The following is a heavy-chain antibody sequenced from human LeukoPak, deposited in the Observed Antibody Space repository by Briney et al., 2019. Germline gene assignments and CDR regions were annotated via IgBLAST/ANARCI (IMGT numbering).Heavy chain of an antibody. D-gene: IGHD4-4*01. CDR3: AREPYSRGYYGMDV. Sequence: TTSETLSLTCAVYGGSFSGYYWSWIRQPPGKGLEWIGEINHSGSTNYNPSLKSRVTISVDTSKNQFSLKLSSVTAADTAVYYCAREPYSRGYYGMDVWGQGTTVTVSS. V-gene: IGHV4-34*01. J-gene: IGHJ6*02. CDR2: INHSGST. CDR1: GGSFSGYY.